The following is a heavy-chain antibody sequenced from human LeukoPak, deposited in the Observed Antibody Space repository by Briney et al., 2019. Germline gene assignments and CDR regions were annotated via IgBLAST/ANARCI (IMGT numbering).Heavy chain of an antibody. CDR1: GFTFSSYG. CDR3: AKEAVAGPLGY. D-gene: IGHD6-19*01. J-gene: IGHJ4*02. CDR2: ISYDGSNK. Sequence: GGSLRLSCAASGFTFSSYGMHWVRQAPGKGLEWVAVISYDGSNKYYADSVKGRFTISRDNSKNTLYLQMNSLRAEDTAVYYCAKEAVAGPLGYWGQGTLVTVSS. V-gene: IGHV3-30*18.